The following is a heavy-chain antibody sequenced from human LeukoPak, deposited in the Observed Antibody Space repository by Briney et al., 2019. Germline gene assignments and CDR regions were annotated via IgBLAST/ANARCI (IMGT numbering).Heavy chain of an antibody. CDR2: ISGSGGST. CDR3: ARDRGGSVAAPTFDY. Sequence: PGGSLRLSCAASGFTFSSYAMSWVRQAPGKGLEWVSAISGSGGSTYFADSVKGRFSISRDNAKNSLYLQMNSLRAEDTAVYYCARDRGGSVAAPTFDYWGQGTLVTVSS. D-gene: IGHD2-15*01. J-gene: IGHJ4*02. V-gene: IGHV3-23*01. CDR1: GFTFSSYA.